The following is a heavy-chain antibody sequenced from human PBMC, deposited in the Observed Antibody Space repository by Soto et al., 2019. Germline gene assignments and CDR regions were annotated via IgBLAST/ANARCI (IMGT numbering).Heavy chain of an antibody. CDR3: ARVFYSGSGWMYYFDF. D-gene: IGHD6-25*01. V-gene: IGHV4-4*02. Sequence: QVQLQESGPGLVESSGTLSLTCEVSSGSISSGNWWSWVRQPPGKGLEWIGEIYYTGATNYNPSLKSRVTMTIDKSKDKLALNLRSATAADTAVYYCARVFYSGSGWMYYFDFWGKGILVSVSS. CDR1: SGSISSGNW. CDR2: IYYTGAT. J-gene: IGHJ4*02.